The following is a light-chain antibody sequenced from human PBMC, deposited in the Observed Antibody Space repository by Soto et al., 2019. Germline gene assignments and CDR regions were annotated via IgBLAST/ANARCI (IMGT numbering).Light chain of an antibody. CDR2: AAT. Sequence: DIQLTQSPATLSASVGDSVTLTCLASQRIGPYVNWYQQKPGKPPKLLISAATNLADGVPSRFGGSGSGTDFTLSVSSLQPEDFATYYCQQSYSLPVWTFGQGTKVDIK. CDR1: QRIGPY. CDR3: QQSYSLPVWT. V-gene: IGKV1-39*01. J-gene: IGKJ1*01.